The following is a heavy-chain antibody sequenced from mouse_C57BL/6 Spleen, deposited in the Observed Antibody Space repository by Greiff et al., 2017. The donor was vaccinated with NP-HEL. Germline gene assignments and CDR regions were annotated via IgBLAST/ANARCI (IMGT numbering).Heavy chain of an antibody. V-gene: IGHV7-3*01. CDR2: IRNKANGYTT. CDR1: GFTFTDYY. D-gene: IGHD1-2*01. CDR3: ARSDYYGIYYYAMDY. Sequence: EVQGVESGGGLVQPGGSLSLSCAASGFTFTDYYMSWVRQPPGKALEWLGFIRNKANGYTTEYSASVKGRFTISRDNSQSILYLQMNALRAEDSATYYCARSDYYGIYYYAMDYWGQGTSVTVSS. J-gene: IGHJ4*01.